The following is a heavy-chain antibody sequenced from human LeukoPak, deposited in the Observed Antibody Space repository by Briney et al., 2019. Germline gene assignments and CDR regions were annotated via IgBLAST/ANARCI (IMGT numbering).Heavy chain of an antibody. CDR1: GFTFSSYA. CDR3: ARVTFLGSIHGS. D-gene: IGHD3-10*01. J-gene: IGHJ5*02. V-gene: IGHV3-30-3*01. CDR2: ISYDGSNK. Sequence: GGSLRLSCAASGFTFSSYAMHWVRQAPGKGLEWVAVISYDGSNKYYADSVKGRFTISRDNSKNTLYLQMNSLRAEDTAVYYCARVTFLGSIHGSWGQGTLVTVSP.